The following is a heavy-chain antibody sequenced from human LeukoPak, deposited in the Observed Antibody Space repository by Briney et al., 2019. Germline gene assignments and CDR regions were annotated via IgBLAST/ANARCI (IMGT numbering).Heavy chain of an antibody. D-gene: IGHD6-13*01. CDR3: AKDLGIAAAADY. J-gene: IGHJ4*02. V-gene: IGHV3-23*01. CDR1: GFTFSNFA. CDR2: ITGYGAT. Sequence: GGSLRLSCAASGFTFSNFAMMWVRQAPGTGLQWVSTITGYGATFYADSVRGRFTISRDNSKNTLYLQMNSLRAEDTAVYYCAKDLGIAAAADYWGQGTLVTVSS.